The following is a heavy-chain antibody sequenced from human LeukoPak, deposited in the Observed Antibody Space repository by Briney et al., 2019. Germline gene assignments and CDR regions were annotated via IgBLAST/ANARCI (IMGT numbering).Heavy chain of an antibody. V-gene: IGHV3-7*03. D-gene: IGHD5-18*01. CDR1: GFTFSSYW. CDR3: AREDTAMGYYYYYGMDV. Sequence: GGSLRLSCAASGFTFSSYWTSWVRQAPGKGLEWVANIKQDGSEKYYVDSVKGRFTISRDNAKNSLYLQMNSLSAEDTAVYYCAREDTAMGYYYYYGMDVWGKGTTVTVSS. CDR2: IKQDGSEK. J-gene: IGHJ6*04.